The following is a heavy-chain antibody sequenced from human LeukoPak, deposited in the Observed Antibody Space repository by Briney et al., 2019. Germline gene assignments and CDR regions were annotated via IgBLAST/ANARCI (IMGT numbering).Heavy chain of an antibody. V-gene: IGHV3-23*01. CDR2: ISGSGGST. CDR3: AKVRALLWFRVLYDY. Sequence: PGGSLRLSCAASGFTFSSYAMSWVRQAPGKGLEWVSAISGSGGSTYNADSVKGRFTISRDNSKNTLYLQMNSLRAEDTAVYYCAKVRALLWFRVLYDYWGQGTLVTVSS. CDR1: GFTFSSYA. D-gene: IGHD3-10*01. J-gene: IGHJ4*02.